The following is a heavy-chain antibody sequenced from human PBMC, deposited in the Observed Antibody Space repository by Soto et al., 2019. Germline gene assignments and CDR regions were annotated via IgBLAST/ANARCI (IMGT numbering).Heavy chain of an antibody. CDR2: VRPTNGQT. Sequence: QVQLVQSGAEVKEPGASVKVSCKASGYTFTTLDINWVRQATGQGLEWMGWVRPTNGQTSYAQKFQGRFTMTRDTSIGTVYMELNSLTSEDTAIYYCARGVNAGVDYWGQGTLITVSS. V-gene: IGHV1-8*02. CDR1: GYTFTTLD. CDR3: ARGVNAGVDY. J-gene: IGHJ4*02. D-gene: IGHD7-27*01.